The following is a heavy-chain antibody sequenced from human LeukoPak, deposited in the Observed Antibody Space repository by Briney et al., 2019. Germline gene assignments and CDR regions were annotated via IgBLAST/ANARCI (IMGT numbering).Heavy chain of an antibody. V-gene: IGHV4-4*02. CDR1: GGSITSTNW. Sequence: SGTLSLTCGVSGGSITSTNWWSWVRQPPGQGLEWIGEISLTGRTNYNPSLIGRVIMSLDESRNQLSLTLTSVTAADTAMYYCTRESGPYCPFGYWGQGTLVVVPS. CDR3: TRESGPYCPFGY. CDR2: ISLTGRT. J-gene: IGHJ4*02. D-gene: IGHD1-26*01.